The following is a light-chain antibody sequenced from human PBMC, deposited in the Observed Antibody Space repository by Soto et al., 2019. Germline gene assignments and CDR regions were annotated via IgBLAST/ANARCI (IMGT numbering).Light chain of an antibody. V-gene: IGKV3-20*01. CDR1: QSVSSSY. J-gene: IGKJ1*01. Sequence: ETVLTQSPGTLSLSPGERATLSCRASQSVSSSYLAWYQQKPGQAPRLLIYGASSRATGIPDRFSGSGSGTGFTLTISRLEPEDFAVYYCQQYGSSLWTFGQGTKVEIK. CDR3: QQYGSSLWT. CDR2: GAS.